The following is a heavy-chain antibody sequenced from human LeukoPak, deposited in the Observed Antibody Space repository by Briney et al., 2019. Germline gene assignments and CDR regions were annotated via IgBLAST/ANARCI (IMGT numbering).Heavy chain of an antibody. J-gene: IGHJ4*02. CDR3: ARFEYYDILTDYYNRGVDY. CDR1: GFTFSSYS. D-gene: IGHD3-9*01. V-gene: IGHV3-21*01. CDR2: ISSSSSYI. Sequence: GGSLRLSCAASGFTFSSYSMNWVRQAPGKGLEWVSSISSSSSYIYYADSVKGRFTISRDNAKNSLYLQMNSLRAEDTAVYYCARFEYYDILTDYYNRGVDYWGQGTLVIVSS.